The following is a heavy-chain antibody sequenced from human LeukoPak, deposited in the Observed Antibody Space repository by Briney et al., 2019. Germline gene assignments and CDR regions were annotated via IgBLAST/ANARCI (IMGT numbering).Heavy chain of an antibody. J-gene: IGHJ4*02. D-gene: IGHD6-13*01. CDR3: ARGPRYSFY. V-gene: IGHV3-53*01. CDR2: IYIDGTT. CDR1: GFIVSHNY. Sequence: GGSLRLSCAACGFIVSHNYMTWVRQAPGKGLEWISVIYIDGTTYYADSVKGRLTISRDQANNTLYLQMNTLRDEDTAVYYCARGPRYSFYWGQGTLVSVSS.